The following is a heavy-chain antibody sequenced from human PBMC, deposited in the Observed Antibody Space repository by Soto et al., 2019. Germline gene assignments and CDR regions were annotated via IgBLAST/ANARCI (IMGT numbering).Heavy chain of an antibody. CDR2: ISSRSTTM. D-gene: IGHD3-10*01. V-gene: IGHV3-48*02. J-gene: IGHJ6*02. CDR3: AKDGGSFYYYGMDV. CDR1: GFTFGSYS. Sequence: GRSLRLSFAASGFTFGSYSMYWVRQAPGKGLEWISEISSRSTTMYYADSVKGRFTISRDNAKNSLYLQMNSLRDEDTAVYYCAKDGGSFYYYGMDVWGQGTTVTVSS.